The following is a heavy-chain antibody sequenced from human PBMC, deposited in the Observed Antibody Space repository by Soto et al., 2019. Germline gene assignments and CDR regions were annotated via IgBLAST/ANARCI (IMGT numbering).Heavy chain of an antibody. V-gene: IGHV4-34*01. CDR2: INHSGST. Sequence: SETVSLTCAVYGGSFSGYYWSWIRQPPGKGLEWIGEINHSGSTNYNPSLKSRVTISVDTSKNQFSLKLSSVTAADTAVYYCARGDYDILTGYYMFDYWGQGTLVTVSS. J-gene: IGHJ4*02. CDR3: ARGDYDILTGYYMFDY. CDR1: GGSFSGYY. D-gene: IGHD3-9*01.